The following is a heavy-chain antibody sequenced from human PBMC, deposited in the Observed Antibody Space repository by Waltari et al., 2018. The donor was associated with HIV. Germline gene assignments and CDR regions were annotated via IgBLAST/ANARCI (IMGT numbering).Heavy chain of an antibody. CDR1: GFKVDADA. D-gene: IGHD4-17*01. CDR2: ISWNSDTI. Sequence: EVQLVESGGGLVQPGGSLRLSGAASGFKVDADAMHWVRQAPGKGLEWVSGISWNSDTIGYADSVKGRFTISRDNAKSSLSLQMNSLRAEDTALYYCAKVGMTAVTSYAIDIWGQGTMVTVSS. CDR3: AKVGMTAVTSYAIDI. V-gene: IGHV3-9*01. J-gene: IGHJ3*02.